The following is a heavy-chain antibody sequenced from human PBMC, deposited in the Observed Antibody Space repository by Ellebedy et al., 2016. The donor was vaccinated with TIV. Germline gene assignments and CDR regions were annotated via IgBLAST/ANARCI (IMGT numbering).Heavy chain of an antibody. CDR1: GFTFSSYA. Sequence: GGSLRLXCAASGFTFSSYAMSWVRQAPGKGLEWVSAIRGSGVSTYYADSVKGRFTISSDNSKNTLYLQMNSLRAEDTAVYYCAKDPGYCSSTSCYRYFQHWGQGTLVTVSS. V-gene: IGHV3-23*01. J-gene: IGHJ1*01. D-gene: IGHD2-2*02. CDR3: AKDPGYCSSTSCYRYFQH. CDR2: IRGSGVST.